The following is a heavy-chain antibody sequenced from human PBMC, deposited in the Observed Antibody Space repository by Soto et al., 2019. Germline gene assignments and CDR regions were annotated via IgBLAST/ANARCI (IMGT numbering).Heavy chain of an antibody. Sequence: PGGSLRLSCAASGFTFSTYSMNWVRQAPGKGLEWVAVISYGGSNKYYADSVKGRFTISRDNSKNTLYLQMNSLRAEDTAVYYCARSPYSVSYLAYFDYWGQGTLVTVSS. CDR3: ARSPYSVSYLAYFDY. CDR1: GFTFSTYS. V-gene: IGHV3-30*03. D-gene: IGHD1-26*01. J-gene: IGHJ4*02. CDR2: ISYGGSNK.